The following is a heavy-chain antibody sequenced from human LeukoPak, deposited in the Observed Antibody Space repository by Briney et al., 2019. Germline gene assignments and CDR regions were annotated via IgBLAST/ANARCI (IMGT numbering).Heavy chain of an antibody. V-gene: IGHV4-59*01. D-gene: IGHD6-13*01. Sequence: PSETLSLTCTVSGGSISSYYWSWIRQPAGKGLEWIGYIYYSGSTNYNPSLTSRVTISVDTSKNQFSLKLSSVTAADTAVYYCARLGYFSSWYEKPWYFDLWGRGTLVTVSS. CDR3: ARLGYFSSWYEKPWYFDL. CDR2: IYYSGST. J-gene: IGHJ2*01. CDR1: GGSISSYY.